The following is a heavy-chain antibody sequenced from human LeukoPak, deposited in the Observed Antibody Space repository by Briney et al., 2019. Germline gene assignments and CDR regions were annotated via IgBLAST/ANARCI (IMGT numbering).Heavy chain of an antibody. CDR3: AVGYYDVLAGYPNDYFDY. CDR2: IYYSGST. J-gene: IGHJ4*02. CDR1: GGSVSSSNYY. D-gene: IGHD3-9*01. Sequence: SETLPLTCTVSGGSVSSSNYYWGWIRQPPGKGLEWIGSIYYSGSTYYNPFLESRLTISVDTSSNQFSLKLSSVTAADTAVYYCAVGYYDVLAGYPNDYFDYWGQGALVTVSS. V-gene: IGHV4-39*01.